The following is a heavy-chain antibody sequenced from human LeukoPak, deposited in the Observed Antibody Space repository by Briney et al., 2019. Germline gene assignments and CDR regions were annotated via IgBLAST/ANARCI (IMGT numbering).Heavy chain of an antibody. J-gene: IGHJ6*02. CDR1: GGTSSSYA. V-gene: IGHV1-69*04. CDR2: IIPILGIA. D-gene: IGHD6-13*01. CDR3: ARDSLYSSSWYDDYYYYGMDV. Sequence: ASVKVSCKASGGTSSSYAISWVRQAPGQGLEWMGRIIPILGIANYAQKFQGRVTITADKSTSTAYMELSSLRSEDTAVYYCARDSLYSSSWYDDYYYYGMDVWGQGTTVTVSS.